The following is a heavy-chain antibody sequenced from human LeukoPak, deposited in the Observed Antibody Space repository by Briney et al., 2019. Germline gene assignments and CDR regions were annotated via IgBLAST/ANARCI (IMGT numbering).Heavy chain of an antibody. CDR1: GFTFSSYG. CDR3: AKDGGLDKYGYNPLDN. CDR2: IRYDGSNK. J-gene: IGHJ4*02. D-gene: IGHD5-24*01. Sequence: GGSLRLSCAASGFTFSSYGMHWVRQAPGKGLEWVAFIRYDGSNKYYADSVKGRFTISRDNAKNSLYLQMNSLRVEDTALYYCAKDGGLDKYGYNPLDNWGQGTLVTVSS. V-gene: IGHV3-30*02.